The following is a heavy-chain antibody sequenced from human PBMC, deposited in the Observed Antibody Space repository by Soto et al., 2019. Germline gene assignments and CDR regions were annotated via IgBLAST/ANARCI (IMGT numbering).Heavy chain of an antibody. D-gene: IGHD3-9*01. CDR1: GGTFSSYA. J-gene: IGHJ3*02. V-gene: IGHV1-69*13. CDR2: IIPIFGTA. Sequence: ASVKVSCKASGGTFSSYAISWVRQAPGQGLEWMGGIIPIFGTANYAQKFQGRVTITADESTSTAYMELSSLRSEDTAVYYCARGRGSYDILIGEAFDIWGQGTMLTVSS. CDR3: ARGRGSYDILIGEAFDI.